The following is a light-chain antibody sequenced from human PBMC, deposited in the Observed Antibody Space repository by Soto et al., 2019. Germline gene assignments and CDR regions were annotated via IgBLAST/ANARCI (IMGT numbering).Light chain of an antibody. CDR1: SSDVGGYNF. CDR2: DVS. V-gene: IGLV2-14*03. Sequence: QSALTQPASVSGSPGQSITISCTGTSSDVGGYNFVSWYQQHPGKAPKLMIYDVSKWPSGVSNRFSGSKSGNTASLTISGLQAEDEAHYYCSSYTTSSTVVFGGGTKLTVL. CDR3: SSYTTSSTVV. J-gene: IGLJ2*01.